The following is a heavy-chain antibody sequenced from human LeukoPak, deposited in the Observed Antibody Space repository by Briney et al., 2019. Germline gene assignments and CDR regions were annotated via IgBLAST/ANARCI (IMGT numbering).Heavy chain of an antibody. J-gene: IGHJ6*03. CDR3: AKNGDRGAYCSGGSCYPYYYYYMDV. D-gene: IGHD2-15*01. V-gene: IGHV3-11*01. Sequence: GGSLRLSCAASGFTFSDYNMRWIRQAPGKGLEWVSSISRSGSTKYYADSVKGRFTISRDNAKNSLYLQMNSQRAEDTAVYYCAKNGDRGAYCSGGSCYPYYYYYMDVWGKGTTVTISS. CDR2: ISRSGSTK. CDR1: GFTFSDYN.